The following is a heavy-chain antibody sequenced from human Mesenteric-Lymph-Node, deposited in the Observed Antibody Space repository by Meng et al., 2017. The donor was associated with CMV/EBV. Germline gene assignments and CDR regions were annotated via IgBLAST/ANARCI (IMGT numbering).Heavy chain of an antibody. CDR1: GVSISTSSVA. D-gene: IGHD1-1*01. V-gene: IGHV2-5*02. CDR2: IYWDADQ. CDR3: ARRATTVASAFDY. Sequence: FSGVSISTSSVAPGWIRQPPVETLEWLALIYWDADQHNSPSMTGRLTISKDTYKYHVVFTMANMVHVYTGKYCSARRATTVASAFDYWGQGTLVTVSS. J-gene: IGHJ4*02.